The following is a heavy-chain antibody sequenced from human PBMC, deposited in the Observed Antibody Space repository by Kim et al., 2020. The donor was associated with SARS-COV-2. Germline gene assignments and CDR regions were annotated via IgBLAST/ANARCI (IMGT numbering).Heavy chain of an antibody. Sequence: SETLSLTCAVSGDSISSNYWWTWVRQSPGKGLEWIGEAHQNGETNYNPSLKRRVAMSLDKSKNQFSLKFSSVTAADSATYYCARVPGGCSASSCYLPSWG. CDR3: ARVPGGCSASSCYLPS. J-gene: IGHJ5*01. D-gene: IGHD2-2*01. CDR2: AHQNGET. CDR1: GDSISSNYW. V-gene: IGHV4-4*02.